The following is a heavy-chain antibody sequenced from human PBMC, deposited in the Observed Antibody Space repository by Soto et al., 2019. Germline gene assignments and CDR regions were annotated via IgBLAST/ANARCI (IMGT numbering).Heavy chain of an antibody. V-gene: IGHV4-31*03. D-gene: IGHD6-19*01. Sequence: QVQLRESGPGPVKPSQTLSLTCTVSGGSISSGGYYWSWIRQFPGKGLEWIGYIYDSGNTYYNPSLKSRITISTDTSKSQFSLNLTSVTAADTAVYYCASQATGWYPDYWGQGTLVTVSS. CDR2: IYDSGNT. J-gene: IGHJ4*02. CDR1: GGSISSGGYY. CDR3: ASQATGWYPDY.